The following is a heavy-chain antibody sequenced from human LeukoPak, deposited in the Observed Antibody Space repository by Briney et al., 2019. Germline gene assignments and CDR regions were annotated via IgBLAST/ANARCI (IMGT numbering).Heavy chain of an antibody. CDR3: AKGAASSWSDH. J-gene: IGHJ5*02. V-gene: IGHV3-23*01. D-gene: IGHD2-15*01. CDR2: ISSTGDYI. CDR1: GFTFSSYA. Sequence: GGSLRFSCAASGFTFSSYAMTWVRQAPGKGLEWVSSISSTGDYIYYADSVKGRFAISRDNSKNTLYLQLNSLRADDTALYYCAKGAASSWSDHWGQGTQVTVSS.